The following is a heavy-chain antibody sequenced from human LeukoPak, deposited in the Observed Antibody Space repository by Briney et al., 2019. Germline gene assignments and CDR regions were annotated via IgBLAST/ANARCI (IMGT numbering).Heavy chain of an antibody. CDR3: ARPNYYGSGSPAGY. D-gene: IGHD3-10*01. CDR1: GYYFPSYW. CDR2: IYPGDSYT. Sequence: GESLKISCKGSGYYFPSYWIGWVRQTPGKGLEWRGIIYPGDSYTTYSPSFQGQVTISADKSISTAYIQWSSLKASDTAMYYCARPNYYGSGSPAGYWGQGTLVTVSS. V-gene: IGHV5-51*01. J-gene: IGHJ4*02.